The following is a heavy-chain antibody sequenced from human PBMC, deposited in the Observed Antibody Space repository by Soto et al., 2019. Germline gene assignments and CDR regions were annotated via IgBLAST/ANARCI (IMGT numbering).Heavy chain of an antibody. CDR3: ARGAEYQLLSRDYFYGMDV. Sequence: QVQLVESGGGVVQPGRSLRLSCAASGFIFSRCGMHWVRQAPGKGLEWVAVISYDGINKYYGDSVKGRFAISRDNSKNTLYLQMNSLRREDTAVYYCARGAEYQLLSRDYFYGMDVWGQGTTVTVSS. D-gene: IGHD2-2*01. CDR1: GFIFSRCG. CDR2: ISYDGINK. J-gene: IGHJ6*02. V-gene: IGHV3-30*03.